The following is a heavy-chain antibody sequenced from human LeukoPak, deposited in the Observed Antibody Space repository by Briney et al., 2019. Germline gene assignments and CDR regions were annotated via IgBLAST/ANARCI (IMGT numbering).Heavy chain of an antibody. D-gene: IGHD6-6*01. CDR3: AKDRLFIDDAFDI. Sequence: PGGSLRLSCAASGFTLSSYAMSWVRQAPGKGLEWVSAISGSGGSTYYADSVKGRFTISRDNSKNTLYLQMNSLRAEDTAVYYCAKDRLFIDDAFDIWGQGTMVTVSS. V-gene: IGHV3-23*01. CDR2: ISGSGGST. CDR1: GFTLSSYA. J-gene: IGHJ3*02.